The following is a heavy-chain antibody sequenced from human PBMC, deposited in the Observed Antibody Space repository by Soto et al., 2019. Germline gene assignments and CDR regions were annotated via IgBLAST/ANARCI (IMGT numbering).Heavy chain of an antibody. D-gene: IGHD2-15*01. V-gene: IGHV4-39*01. CDR2: IYYSGST. Sequence: QLQLQESGPGLVKPSETLSLTCTVSGGSISSSSYYWGWIRQPPGKGLEWIGSIYYSGSTYYNPSLKSRVTISVDTSKTQFSLKLSSVTAADTAVYYCARHGYCSGGSCSNWFDPWGQGTLVTVSS. CDR3: ARHGYCSGGSCSNWFDP. J-gene: IGHJ5*02. CDR1: GGSISSSSYY.